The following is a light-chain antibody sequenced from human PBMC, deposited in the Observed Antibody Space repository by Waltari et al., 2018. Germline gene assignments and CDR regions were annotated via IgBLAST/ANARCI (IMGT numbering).Light chain of an antibody. CDR2: DTS. V-gene: IGKV3-15*01. CDR1: QSISTH. Sequence: EIVMTQSPATLSMSPGERATLSCRASQSISTHLAWYQQRPGPAPRLLSYDTSTRATGIPVKFSGSGSGTEFTLTISDLQPEDFAVYYCQQYNNWPPLYTFGQGTKLDIK. CDR3: QQYNNWPPLYT. J-gene: IGKJ2*01.